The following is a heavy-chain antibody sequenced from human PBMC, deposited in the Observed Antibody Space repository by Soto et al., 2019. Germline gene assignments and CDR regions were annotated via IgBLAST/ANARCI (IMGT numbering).Heavy chain of an antibody. CDR1: GGSISSSSYS. Sequence: QLQLQESGPGLVKPSATLSLTCTVSGGSISSSSYSWAWIRQPPGKGLGWIGSIYYSGSTYYKPSLKSRVTISVDTSKNQFSLKLSSVTAADTAVYYCARGYYDSSGYYNLDYWGQGTLVTVSS. V-gene: IGHV4-39*01. D-gene: IGHD3-22*01. CDR3: ARGYYDSSGYYNLDY. J-gene: IGHJ4*02. CDR2: IYYSGST.